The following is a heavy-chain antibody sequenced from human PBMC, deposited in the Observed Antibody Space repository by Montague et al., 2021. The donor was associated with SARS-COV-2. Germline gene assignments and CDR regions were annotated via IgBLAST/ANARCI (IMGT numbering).Heavy chain of an antibody. J-gene: IGHJ4*02. V-gene: IGHV3-7*03. CDR3: ARDKRYNWIPDY. D-gene: IGHD1-20*01. CDR2: IKEDGSEK. CDR1: GFTLSTYC. Sequence: SLRLSCAASGFTLSTYCMTWVRQAPGKGLEWVANIKEDGSEKHYVDSVKGRFTISRDNAENSLYLQMNSLRAEDTAVYYCARDKRYNWIPDYWGQGTLVTVSS.